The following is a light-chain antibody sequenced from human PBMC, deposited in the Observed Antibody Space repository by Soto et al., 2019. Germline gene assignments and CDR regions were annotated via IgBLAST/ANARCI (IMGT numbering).Light chain of an antibody. CDR3: QQADSFPLT. CDR1: QDISTL. Sequence: DIQMTQSPSSVSASIGDTVTITCRASQDISTLLAWYQQKPGKAPKLLIYGASTLESGVPSRFNGRGSGTDFTLTISSLQPEDFATYFCQQADSFPLTFGGGTKV. V-gene: IGKV1D-12*01. J-gene: IGKJ4*01. CDR2: GAS.